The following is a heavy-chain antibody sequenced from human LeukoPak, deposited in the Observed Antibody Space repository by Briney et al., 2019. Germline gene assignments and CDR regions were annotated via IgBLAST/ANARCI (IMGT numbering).Heavy chain of an antibody. D-gene: IGHD5-12*01. CDR3: ASDTRLGYSGFENAFDI. Sequence: SETLSLTCTVSGGSISSYYWSWIRQPAGKGLEWIGRIYTSGSTNYNPSLKSRVTMSVDTSKNQFSLKLSSVTAADTAVYYCASDTRLGYSGFENAFDIWGQGTMVTVSS. CDR1: GGSISSYY. CDR2: IYTSGST. V-gene: IGHV4-4*07. J-gene: IGHJ3*02.